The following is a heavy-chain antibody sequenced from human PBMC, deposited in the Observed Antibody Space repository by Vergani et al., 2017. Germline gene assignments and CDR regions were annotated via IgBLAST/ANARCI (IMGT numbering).Heavy chain of an antibody. Sequence: QVQLQQWGGGLLKPSETLSLTCVVNGGSFTSYHWTWIRQSPGEGLEWVGEIDHTGRPDYNPSLKSRLTMSVDKSRNQFSLTLNSVTATDTAIYFCARVNTETNGHLYYYYYMDVWGQGTAVTVSS. CDR3: ARVNTETNGHLYYYYYMDV. CDR2: IDHTGRP. CDR1: GGSFTSYH. J-gene: IGHJ6*03. V-gene: IGHV4-34*01. D-gene: IGHD4-11*01.